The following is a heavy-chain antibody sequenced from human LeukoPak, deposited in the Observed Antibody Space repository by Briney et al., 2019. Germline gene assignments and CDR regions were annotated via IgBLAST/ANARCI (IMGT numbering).Heavy chain of an antibody. D-gene: IGHD3-10*01. CDR2: INHSGST. CDR1: GGSFSGYY. Sequence: PSETLCLTCAVYGGSFSGYYWSWIRQPPGKGLEWIGEINHSGSTNYNPSLKSRVTISVDTSKNQFSLKLSSVTAADTAVYYCARGRRLYGSGSYYRPNWFDPWGQGPLVTVSS. V-gene: IGHV4-34*01. CDR3: ARGRRLYGSGSYYRPNWFDP. J-gene: IGHJ5*02.